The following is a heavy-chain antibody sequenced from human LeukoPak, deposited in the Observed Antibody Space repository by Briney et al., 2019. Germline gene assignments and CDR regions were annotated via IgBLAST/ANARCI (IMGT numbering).Heavy chain of an antibody. Sequence: ASVKVSCTASGYTFTGYYMHWVRQAPGQGLEWMGWINPNSGGTNYAQKFQGRVTMTRDTSISTAYMELSRLRSDDTAVYYCARDQVTMVRGVIRYWGQGTLVTVSS. CDR2: INPNSGGT. V-gene: IGHV1-2*02. D-gene: IGHD3-10*01. CDR3: ARDQVTMVRGVIRY. J-gene: IGHJ4*02. CDR1: GYTFTGYY.